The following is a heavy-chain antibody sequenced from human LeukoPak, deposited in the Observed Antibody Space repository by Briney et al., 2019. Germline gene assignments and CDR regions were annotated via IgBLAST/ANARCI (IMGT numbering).Heavy chain of an antibody. CDR2: ICGSVSGSGDCT. D-gene: IGHD3-16*01. Sequence: GGSLRLSCAASGFSFGSYAMSWVRQAAGKGLEWVSEICGSVSGSGDCTHYADSVKGRFTISRDNSKKTLYLQMNSLIAEDTXXXXXXXXXXNHDGALDAWGQGTLVTVSS. J-gene: IGHJ3*01. CDR3: XXXXXNHDGALDA. CDR1: GFSFGSYA. V-gene: IGHV3-23*01.